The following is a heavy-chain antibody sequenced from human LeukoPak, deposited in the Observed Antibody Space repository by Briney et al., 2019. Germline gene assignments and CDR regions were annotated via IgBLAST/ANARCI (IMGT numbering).Heavy chain of an antibody. V-gene: IGHV4-59*11. CDR3: ARLYDSSGYTNWLDP. J-gene: IGHJ5*02. CDR2: IYYSGTS. D-gene: IGHD3-22*01. CDR1: GGSISSHY. Sequence: PSETLSLTCPVSGGSISSHYWSWIRQPPGKGLEWIGYIYYSGTSKYNPSLKSRVTISVDTSKTQFSLKLSSVTAADTAVYYCARLYDSSGYTNWLDPWGQGTLVTVSS.